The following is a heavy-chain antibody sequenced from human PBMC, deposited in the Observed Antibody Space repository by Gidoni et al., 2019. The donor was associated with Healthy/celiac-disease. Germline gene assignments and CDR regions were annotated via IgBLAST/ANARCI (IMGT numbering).Heavy chain of an antibody. CDR3: AKDISQRWLQFDAFDI. CDR2: ISWNSGSI. Sequence: EVQLVESRGGLVQPGRSLRLSCAASGFTFDDYAMHWVRQAPGKGLEWVSGISWNSGSIGYADSVKGRFTISRDNAKNSLYLQMNSLRAEDTALYYCAKDISQRWLQFDAFDIWGQGTMVTVSS. V-gene: IGHV3-9*01. CDR1: GFTFDDYA. J-gene: IGHJ3*02. D-gene: IGHD5-12*01.